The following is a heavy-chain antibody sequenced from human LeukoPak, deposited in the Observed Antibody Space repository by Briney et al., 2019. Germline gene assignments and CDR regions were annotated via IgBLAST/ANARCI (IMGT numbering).Heavy chain of an antibody. J-gene: IGHJ4*02. Sequence: PGESLKISCKGSGYSFDNYWICWVRQMPGKGLEWMGIIHPGDSDTRYSPSFQGQVTISAEKSISTAYLQWSSLKASDTAMYYCARRGEGPIGGIGYWGQGTLVTVSS. CDR3: ARRGEGPIGGIGY. CDR2: IHPGDSDT. V-gene: IGHV5-51*01. D-gene: IGHD3-10*01. CDR1: GYSFDNYW.